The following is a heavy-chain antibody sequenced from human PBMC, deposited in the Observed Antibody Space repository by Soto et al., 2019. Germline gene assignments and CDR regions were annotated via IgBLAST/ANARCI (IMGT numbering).Heavy chain of an antibody. CDR1: GFTFSSYG. J-gene: IGHJ6*02. CDR3: ARARSGYDYGNGMDV. CDR2: IWYDGSNK. Sequence: GGSLRLSCAASGFTFSSYGMHWVRQAPGKGLEWVAVIWYDGSNKYYADSVKGRFTISRDNSKNTLYLQMNSLRAEDTAVYYCARARSGYDYGNGMDVWGQGTTVPSP. D-gene: IGHD5-12*01. V-gene: IGHV3-33*01.